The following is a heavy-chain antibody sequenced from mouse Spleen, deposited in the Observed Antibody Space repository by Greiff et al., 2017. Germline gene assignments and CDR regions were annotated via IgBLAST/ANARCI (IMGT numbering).Heavy chain of an antibody. CDR3: TRRKYGNYLAWFAY. CDR1: GYTFTDYE. V-gene: IGHV1-15*01. CDR2: IDPETGGT. Sequence: QVQLQQSGAELVRPGASVTLSCKASGYTFTDYEMHWVKQTPVHGLEWIGAIDPETGGTAYNQKFKGKAILTADKSSSTAYMELRSLTSEDSVVYYCTRRKYGNYLAWFAYWGQGTLVTVSA. D-gene: IGHD2-1*01. J-gene: IGHJ3*01.